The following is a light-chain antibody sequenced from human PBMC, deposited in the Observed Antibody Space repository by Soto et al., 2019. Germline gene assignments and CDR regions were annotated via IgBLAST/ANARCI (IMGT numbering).Light chain of an antibody. CDR1: QGISNY. V-gene: IGKV1-27*01. J-gene: IGKJ1*01. CDR2: AAS. Sequence: DIQMTQSPSSLSASVGDRVTITCRTSQGISNYLAWYQQKPGKVPKLLIYAASTVQSGVPSRFSGSGSGTDFTLTISSLQPDDVATYYCQKYNNAPRWTFGQGTKVEIK. CDR3: QKYNNAPRWT.